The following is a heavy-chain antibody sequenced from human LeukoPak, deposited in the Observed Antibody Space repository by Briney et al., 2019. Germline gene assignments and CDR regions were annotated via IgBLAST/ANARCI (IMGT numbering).Heavy chain of an antibody. Sequence: SDTLSLTCTVSGGSISSYWSWIRQPAGKGLEWIGRIYGSGSTNYNPSLKSRVTMSLDTSKNQFSLKLSSVTAADTAVYYCARDSGTTGEVRFDPWGQGTLVTVSS. V-gene: IGHV4-4*07. D-gene: IGHD3-10*01. CDR2: IYGSGST. CDR1: GGSISSY. J-gene: IGHJ5*02. CDR3: ARDSGTTGEVRFDP.